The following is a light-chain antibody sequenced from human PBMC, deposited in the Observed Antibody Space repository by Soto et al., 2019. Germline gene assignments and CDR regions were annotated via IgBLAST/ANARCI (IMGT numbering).Light chain of an antibody. V-gene: IGKV1-5*03. CDR3: QQYNSDPKN. CDR2: KAS. J-gene: IGKJ2*01. CDR1: QSISTW. Sequence: DIQMTQSHSTLSASVGDRVTITCRASQSISTWLAWYQQKPGKAPNLLIYKASTLETGVPSRFSGSGSGTAFTLTISSLQPDDFATYYCQQYNSDPKNFGQGTKLEIK.